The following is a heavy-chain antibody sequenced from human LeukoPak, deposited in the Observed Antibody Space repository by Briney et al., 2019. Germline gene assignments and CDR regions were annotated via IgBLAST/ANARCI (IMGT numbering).Heavy chain of an antibody. Sequence: SETLSLTCAVYGGSFSGYYWSWIRQPPGKGLEWIGEINHSGSTNYNPSLKSRVTISVDTSKNQFSLKLSSVTAADTAVYYCAREIEYSSGWYYYWGQGTLVTVSS. D-gene: IGHD6-13*01. J-gene: IGHJ4*02. CDR3: AREIEYSSGWYYY. V-gene: IGHV4-34*01. CDR1: GGSFSGYY. CDR2: INHSGST.